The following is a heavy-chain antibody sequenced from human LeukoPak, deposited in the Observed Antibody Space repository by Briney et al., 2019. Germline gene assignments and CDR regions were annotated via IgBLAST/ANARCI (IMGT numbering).Heavy chain of an antibody. J-gene: IGHJ4*02. Sequence: GGSLRPSCATSGYTFSNYGMHWVRQAPGKGPVWVSRINPDGSSTSYADSVKGRFTISRDNAKNTLYLQMNSPRADDTAVYYCARGPSTAVAVTFFHRFDYWGQGTLVTVSS. CDR3: ARGPSTAVAVTFFHRFDY. CDR2: INPDGSST. V-gene: IGHV3-74*01. D-gene: IGHD6-19*01. CDR1: GYTFSNYG.